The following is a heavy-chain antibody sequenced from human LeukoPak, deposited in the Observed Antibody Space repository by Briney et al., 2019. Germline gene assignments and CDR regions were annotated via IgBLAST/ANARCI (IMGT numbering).Heavy chain of an antibody. CDR3: ARVASSSWYTDY. D-gene: IGHD6-13*01. J-gene: IGHJ4*02. V-gene: IGHV3-21*01. Sequence: GGSLRLSCAASGFTFSSYSMNWVRQAPGKGLEWVSSISSSSSYIYYADSVKGRFTISRDNAKNSLYLQMNSLRAEDTAVYYCARVASSSWYTDYWGQGTLVTVSS. CDR2: ISSSSSYI. CDR1: GFTFSSYS.